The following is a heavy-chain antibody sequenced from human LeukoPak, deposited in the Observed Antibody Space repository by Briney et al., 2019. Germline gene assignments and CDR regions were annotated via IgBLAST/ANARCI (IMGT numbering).Heavy chain of an antibody. V-gene: IGHV4-59*12. D-gene: IGHD3-22*01. CDR3: ATAPNSSGYYWFDP. Sequence: PSETLSLTCTVSGGSISSYYWSWIRQPPGKGLEWIGYIYYSGSTNYNPSLKSRVTISVDTSKNQFSLKLSSVTAADTAVYYCATAPNSSGYYWFDPWGQGTLVTVSS. CDR2: IYYSGST. CDR1: GGSISSYY. J-gene: IGHJ5*02.